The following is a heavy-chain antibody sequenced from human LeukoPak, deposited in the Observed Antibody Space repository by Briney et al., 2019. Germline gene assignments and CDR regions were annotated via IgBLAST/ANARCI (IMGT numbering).Heavy chain of an antibody. Sequence: ASVKVSCKGSGSTFTGYYMHWVRQAPGQGLEWMGWVNPNSGGTNYAQKFQGRVTMTRDTSISTAYMELSRLRSDDTAVYYCARGTLLWFGELQNGYWGQGTLVTVSS. CDR3: ARGTLLWFGELQNGY. D-gene: IGHD3-10*01. CDR2: VNPNSGGT. J-gene: IGHJ4*02. V-gene: IGHV1-2*02. CDR1: GSTFTGYY.